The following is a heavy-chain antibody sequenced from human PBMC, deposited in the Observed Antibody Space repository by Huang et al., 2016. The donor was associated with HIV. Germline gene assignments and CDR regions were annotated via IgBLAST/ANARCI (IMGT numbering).Heavy chain of an antibody. V-gene: IGHV4-59*11. J-gene: IGHJ4*02. D-gene: IGHD3-16*01. CDR3: ARDIWGPFLTTFDS. CDR1: GGSISDHH. CDR2: VYDTGTA. Sequence: QVHPQESGPGLVKPSETLSITCSVSGGSISDHHWGWIRQSPRKVLEWIGSVYDTGTANYNPALKKRVTIFLDKSKNQLSLKLGSMTAADTAIYYCARDIWGPFLTTFDSWGPGSLVTVSS.